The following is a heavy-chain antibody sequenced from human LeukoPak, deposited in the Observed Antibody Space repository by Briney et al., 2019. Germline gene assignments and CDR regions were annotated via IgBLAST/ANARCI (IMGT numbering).Heavy chain of an antibody. Sequence: ASVKVSCKASGGTFSSYAISWVRQAPGQGLEWMGRIIPILGIANYAQKFQGRVTITADKSTSTAYMELSSLRSEDTAVYYCARSGIVVVPAAIDWFDPWGQGTLVTVSS. V-gene: IGHV1-69*04. CDR1: GGTFSSYA. D-gene: IGHD2-2*01. CDR3: ARSGIVVVPAAIDWFDP. CDR2: IIPILGIA. J-gene: IGHJ5*02.